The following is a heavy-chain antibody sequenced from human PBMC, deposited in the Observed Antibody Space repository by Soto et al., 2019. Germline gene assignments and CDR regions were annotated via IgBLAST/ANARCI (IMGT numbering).Heavy chain of an antibody. CDR3: ATEMGATQGPFDD. V-gene: IGHV3-23*01. CDR2: LSNTGRRT. CDR1: VFPFGANA. D-gene: IGHD1-26*01. Sequence: GGSLRLSCVVSVFPFGANAMSWVRQAPGKGLEWVSGLSNTGRRTSYADSVKGRFNISRDNSENTVYLQMNSLRVEDTAVYYCATEMGATQGPFDDWGQGTLVTVS. J-gene: IGHJ4*02.